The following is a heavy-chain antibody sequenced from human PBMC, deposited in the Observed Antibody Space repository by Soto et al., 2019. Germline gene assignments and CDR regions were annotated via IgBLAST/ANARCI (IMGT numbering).Heavy chain of an antibody. CDR2: ISGSSGTI. Sequence: WGSLRLSCASSGFSFSSYSMNWVRQPPGKGPEWISYISGSSGTIYYAGSVKGRFTISRDNAKKSLCLQMNSLRDEDTAVYYCARGDYGGNSGLIDYWGRGTLVTVSS. CDR1: GFSFSSYS. D-gene: IGHD4-17*01. CDR3: ARGDYGGNSGLIDY. J-gene: IGHJ4*02. V-gene: IGHV3-48*02.